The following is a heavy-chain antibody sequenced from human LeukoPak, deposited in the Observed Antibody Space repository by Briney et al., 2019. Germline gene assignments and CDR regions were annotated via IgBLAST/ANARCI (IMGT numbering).Heavy chain of an antibody. V-gene: IGHV1-18*04. D-gene: IGHD2-2*01. CDR2: ISAYNGNT. Sequence: ASVKVSCKASGYTFTSYGISWVRQAPGQGLEWMGWISAYNGNTNYAQKLQGRVTMTTDTSTSTAYMELRSLRSDDTAVYYCARTGEVPAASFGWFDPWGQGTLVTVSS. J-gene: IGHJ5*02. CDR3: ARTGEVPAASFGWFDP. CDR1: GYTFTSYG.